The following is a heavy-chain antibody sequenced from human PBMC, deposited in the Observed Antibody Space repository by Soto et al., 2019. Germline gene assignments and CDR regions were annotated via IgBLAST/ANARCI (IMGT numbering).Heavy chain of an antibody. CDR1: GGTFSSYT. CDR2: IIPILGIA. CDR3: AREYPGYDILTGYYRGRDYYYYMDV. Sequence: SVKVSCKASGGTFSSYTISWVRQAPGQGLEWMGRIIPILGIANYAQKFQGRVTITADKSTSTAYMELSSLRSEDTAVYYCAREYPGYDILTGYYRGRDYYYYMDVWGKGTTVTVSS. V-gene: IGHV1-69*04. D-gene: IGHD3-9*01. J-gene: IGHJ6*03.